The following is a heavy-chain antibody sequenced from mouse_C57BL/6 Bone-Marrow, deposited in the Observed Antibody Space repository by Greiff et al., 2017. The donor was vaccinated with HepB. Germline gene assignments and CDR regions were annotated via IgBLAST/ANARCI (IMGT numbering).Heavy chain of an antibody. V-gene: IGHV1-52*01. J-gene: IGHJ1*03. CDR3: ATSITTVVAPYWYFDV. CDR2: IDPSDSET. Sequence: QVQLQQPGAELVRPGSSVKLSCKASGYTFTSYWMHWVKQRPIQGLEWIGNIDPSDSETHYNQKFKDKATLTVDKSSSTAYMQLSSLTSEDSAVYYCATSITTVVAPYWYFDVWGTGTTVTVSS. D-gene: IGHD1-1*01. CDR1: GYTFTSYW.